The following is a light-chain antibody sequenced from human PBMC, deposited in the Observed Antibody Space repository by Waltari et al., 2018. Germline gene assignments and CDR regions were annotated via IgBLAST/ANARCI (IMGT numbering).Light chain of an antibody. CDR3: QHYGTSPPLT. CDR2: GAS. Sequence: VLTQSPGTLSLSPGERATLSCRASQSVSSTYLAWYQQQAGQAPRLLIYGASIRATGIPDRFSGAGSGTDFTLIISRLEPEDFAMYYCQHYGTSPPLTFGGGTKVEIK. V-gene: IGKV3-20*01. CDR1: QSVSSTY. J-gene: IGKJ4*01.